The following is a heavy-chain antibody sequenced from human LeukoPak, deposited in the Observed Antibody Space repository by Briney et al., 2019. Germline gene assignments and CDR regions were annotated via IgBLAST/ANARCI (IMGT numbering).Heavy chain of an antibody. CDR2: IYHSGST. Sequence: PSQTLSLTCTVSGGSISSGGYYWSWIRQPPGKGLEWIGYIYHSGSTYYNPSLKSRVTISVDRSKNQFSLKLSSVTAADTAVYYCARAPTGGRFLEWLPLRYYYMDVWGKGTTVTVSS. D-gene: IGHD3-3*01. V-gene: IGHV4-30-2*01. CDR1: GGSISSGGYY. CDR3: ARAPTGGRFLEWLPLRYYYMDV. J-gene: IGHJ6*03.